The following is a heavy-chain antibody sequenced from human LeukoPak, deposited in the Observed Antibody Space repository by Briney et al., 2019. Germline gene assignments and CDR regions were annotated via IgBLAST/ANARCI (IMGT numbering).Heavy chain of an antibody. V-gene: IGHV3-66*02. Sequence: GGSLRLSCAASGFTVSSNYMSWVRQAPGKGLEWVSVIYSGSSTYYADSVKGRFTISRDNSKNTLYLQMNSLRAEDTAVYYWARESGGLDTALGFDYWGQGTLVTVSS. CDR1: GFTVSSNY. CDR2: IYSGSST. D-gene: IGHD5-18*01. CDR3: ARESGGLDTALGFDY. J-gene: IGHJ4*02.